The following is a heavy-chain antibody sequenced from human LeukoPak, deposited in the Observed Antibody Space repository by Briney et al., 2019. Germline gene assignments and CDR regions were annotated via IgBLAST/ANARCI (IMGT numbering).Heavy chain of an antibody. V-gene: IGHV3-21*01. Sequence: GGSLRLSCAASGFTFSSYSMNWVRQAPGKGLEWVSSISSSSSYIYYADSVKGRFTISRDNAKNSLYLQMNSLRAEDTAVYYCARDDRAHYDFWGYYYYYGMDVWGQGTTVTVSS. CDR1: GFTFSSYS. J-gene: IGHJ6*02. CDR2: ISSSSSYI. CDR3: ARDDRAHYDFWGYYYYYGMDV. D-gene: IGHD3-3*01.